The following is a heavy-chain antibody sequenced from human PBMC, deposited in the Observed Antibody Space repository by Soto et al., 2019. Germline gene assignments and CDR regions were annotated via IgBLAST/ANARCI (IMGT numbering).Heavy chain of an antibody. V-gene: IGHV4-39*01. CDR3: ARRGGSSSWYDNWFDP. CDR2: IYYSGST. Sequence: SETLSLTCTVSGGSISSSSYYWGWIRQPPGKGLEWIGSIYYSGSTYYNPSLKSRVTISVDTSKNQFSLKLSSVTAADTAVYYCARRGGSSSWYDNWFDPWGQGTLVTVS. CDR1: GGSISSSSYY. J-gene: IGHJ5*02. D-gene: IGHD6-13*01.